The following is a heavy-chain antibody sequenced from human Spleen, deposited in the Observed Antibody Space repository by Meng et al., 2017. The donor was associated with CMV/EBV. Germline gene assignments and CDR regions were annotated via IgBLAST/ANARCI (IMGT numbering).Heavy chain of an antibody. Sequence: SETLSLTCTVSGASISSSSYFWDWIRQSPGKGLEWIGSLSYGGSIYYNPSLKSRVTISVDTSKNQFSLKLSSVTAADTAVYYCARSSNPYYYYGMDVWGQGTTVTVSS. D-gene: IGHD4-11*01. J-gene: IGHJ6*02. V-gene: IGHV4-39*07. CDR3: ARSSNPYYYYGMDV. CDR1: GASISSSSYF. CDR2: LSYGGSI.